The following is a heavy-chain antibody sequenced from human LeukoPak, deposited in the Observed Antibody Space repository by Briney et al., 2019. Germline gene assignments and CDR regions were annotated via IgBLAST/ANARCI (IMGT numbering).Heavy chain of an antibody. CDR1: GFTFSSSW. CDR3: SRHTSSWHAMDV. CDR2: IKSDGSIT. Sequence: GGSLRLSCAASGFTFSSSWMQWVRQAPGKGLVWVSRIKSDGSITNYADSVKGRFTISRDNAKSSLYLQMNSLRAEDTAVYYCSRHTSSWHAMDVWGQGTTVTVSS. J-gene: IGHJ6*02. D-gene: IGHD6-13*01. V-gene: IGHV3-74*01.